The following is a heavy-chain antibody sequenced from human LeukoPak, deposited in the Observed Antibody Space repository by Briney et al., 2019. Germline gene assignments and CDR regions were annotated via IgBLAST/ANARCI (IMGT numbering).Heavy chain of an antibody. CDR3: ARDQDSYGLNFDY. CDR1: GFTFSSFS. D-gene: IGHD5-18*01. J-gene: IGHJ4*02. V-gene: IGHV3-21*01. Sequence: PGGSLRLSCAASGFTFSSFSMNWVRQAPGKGLEWVSSISSSSTYIYYADSVKGRFTISRDDAKNSLYLQMNSLRAEDTAVYYCARDQDSYGLNFDYWGQGTLVTVSS. CDR2: ISSSSTYI.